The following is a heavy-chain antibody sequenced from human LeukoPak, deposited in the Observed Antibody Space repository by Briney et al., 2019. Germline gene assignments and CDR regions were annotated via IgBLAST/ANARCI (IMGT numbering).Heavy chain of an antibody. V-gene: IGHV4-39*07. CDR2: INHSGST. CDR3: ARGPYYYDSSGYYGLSH. J-gene: IGHJ1*01. D-gene: IGHD3-22*01. Sequence: PSETLSLTCTVSGGSVSSGSYYWSWIRQPPGKGLEWIGEINHSGSTNYNPSLKSRVTISVDTSKNQFSLKLSSVTAADTAVYYCARGPYYYDSSGYYGLSHWGQGTLVTVSS. CDR1: GGSVSSGSYY.